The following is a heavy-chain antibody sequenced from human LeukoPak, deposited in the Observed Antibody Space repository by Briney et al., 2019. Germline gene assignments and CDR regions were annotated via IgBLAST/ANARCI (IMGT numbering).Heavy chain of an antibody. J-gene: IGHJ5*02. CDR1: GGSISSYY. CDR2: IYYSGST. D-gene: IGHD1-1*01. CDR3: ARGGSTGTNLNWVDP. Sequence: PSETLSLTCTVSGGSISSYYWSWIRQPPGKGLEWMGYIYYSGSTNYNPSLKSRVTISVDTSKNQLPLKLSSVTAADTAVYYCARGGSTGTNLNWVDPWGQGTLVTVSS. V-gene: IGHV4-59*01.